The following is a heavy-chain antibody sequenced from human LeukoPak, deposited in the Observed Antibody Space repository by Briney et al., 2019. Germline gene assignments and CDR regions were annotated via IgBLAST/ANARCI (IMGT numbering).Heavy chain of an antibody. V-gene: IGHV3-48*01. CDR3: ARAEFWSGYFLSAYYYYGIDV. J-gene: IGHJ6*02. D-gene: IGHD3-3*01. CDR1: GFTFTSYT. Sequence: GGSLRLSCAASGFTFTSYTLNWVRQAPGKGLEWVSYISSSSSTIYYADSVKGRFTISRDNAKNSLYLQMNSLRAEDTAVYYCARAEFWSGYFLSAYYYYGIDVWGQGTTVTVSS. CDR2: ISSSSSTI.